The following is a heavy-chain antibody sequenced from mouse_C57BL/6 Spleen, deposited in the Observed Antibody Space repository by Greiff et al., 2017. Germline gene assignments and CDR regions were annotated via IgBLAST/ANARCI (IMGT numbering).Heavy chain of an antibody. D-gene: IGHD2-4*01. Sequence: QVQLQQSGPGLVAPSQSLSITCTVSGFSLTSYAISWVRQPPGTGLEWLGVIWTGGGTNYNSALKSRLSISKDKSKSQVFLKMNSLQTEDTARYYCARVPYDYDGYFDVWGTGTPVTVSS. J-gene: IGHJ1*03. CDR3: ARVPYDYDGYFDV. V-gene: IGHV2-9-1*01. CDR2: IWTGGGT. CDR1: GFSLTSYA.